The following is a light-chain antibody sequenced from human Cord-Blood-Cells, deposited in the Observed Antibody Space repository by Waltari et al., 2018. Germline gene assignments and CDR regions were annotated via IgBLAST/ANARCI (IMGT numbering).Light chain of an antibody. CDR3: QQSYSTPPT. V-gene: IGKV1-39*01. CDR2: AAS. J-gene: IGKJ1*01. CDR1: QSISSY. Sequence: IQMTQSPSSLSASVGASVTITCRASQSISSYLNWYQQKPGKAPKILIYAASSLQSGVPSRFSGSGSGTDFTLTISRRQPEDFATYYCQQSYSTPPTFGQGTKVEIK.